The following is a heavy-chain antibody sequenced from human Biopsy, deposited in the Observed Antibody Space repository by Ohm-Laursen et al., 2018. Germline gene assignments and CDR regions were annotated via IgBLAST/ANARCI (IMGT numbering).Heavy chain of an antibody. J-gene: IGHJ4*02. V-gene: IGHV4-59*01. Sequence: GTLSLTCTVSDGSINSYYWNWIRQPPGKRLEWIGNIYYSGSTNFNPSLKSRVTISVDTSKNQFSLKLSSVTAADTAVYFCARGSSYGYDFDYRGQGTLVAVSS. D-gene: IGHD5-18*01. CDR3: ARGSSYGYDFDY. CDR2: IYYSGST. CDR1: DGSINSYY.